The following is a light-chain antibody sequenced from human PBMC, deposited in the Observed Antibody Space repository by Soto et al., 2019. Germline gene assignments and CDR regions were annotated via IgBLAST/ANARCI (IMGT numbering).Light chain of an antibody. CDR1: QSISSY. CDR3: QQRSDWPPWT. J-gene: IGKJ1*01. V-gene: IGKV3-11*01. Sequence: EIVLTQSPATLSLSPGEGATLSCRASQSISSYLAWYQQKPGQAPRLLIYDASSRATGIPARFSGSGSGTDFPLPISSLEPADFAVYYCQQRSDWPPWTFGQGTKVEIK. CDR2: DAS.